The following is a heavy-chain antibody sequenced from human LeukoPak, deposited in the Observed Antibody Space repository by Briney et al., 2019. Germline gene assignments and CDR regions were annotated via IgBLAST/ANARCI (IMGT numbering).Heavy chain of an antibody. CDR1: GLTVSSNY. D-gene: IGHD3-22*01. CDR2: IYSGGST. J-gene: IGHJ4*02. Sequence: PGGSLRLSCAASGLTVSSNYMSWVRQAPGKGLEWVSVIYSGGSTYYADSVRGRFTISRDNSRNTLFLQMNSLRADDTAVYYCARDSDDSSGYYALWGQGTLVTVSS. V-gene: IGHV3-66*01. CDR3: ARDSDDSSGYYAL.